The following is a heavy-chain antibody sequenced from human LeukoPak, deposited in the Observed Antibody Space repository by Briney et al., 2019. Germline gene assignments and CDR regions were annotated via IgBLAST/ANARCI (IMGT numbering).Heavy chain of an antibody. D-gene: IGHD1-26*01. J-gene: IGHJ5*02. CDR1: GGSFSGYY. V-gene: IGHV4-34*01. CDR2: INHSGST. Sequence: SETLSLTCAVYGGSFSGYYWSWIRQPPGKGLEWIGEINHSGSTNYNPSLKSRVTISVDTSKNQFSLKLSSVTAADTAVYYCARVRYSGFTENWFDPWGQGTLVTVSS. CDR3: ARVRYSGFTENWFDP.